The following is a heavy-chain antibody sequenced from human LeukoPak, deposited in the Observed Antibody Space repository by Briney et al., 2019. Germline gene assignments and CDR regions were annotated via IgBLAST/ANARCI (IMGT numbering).Heavy chain of an antibody. J-gene: IGHJ4*02. Sequence: PGGSLRLSCAASGFTFSTYAMSWVRQAPGKGLEWVSAISSSGGNPYYADSVKGRFTISRDNSKNTLYLQMNSLRAEDTAVYYGAKDPPASDSYWGQGTLVTVSS. CDR1: GFTFSTYA. CDR3: AKDPPASDSY. CDR2: ISSSGGNP. V-gene: IGHV3-23*01. D-gene: IGHD2-2*01.